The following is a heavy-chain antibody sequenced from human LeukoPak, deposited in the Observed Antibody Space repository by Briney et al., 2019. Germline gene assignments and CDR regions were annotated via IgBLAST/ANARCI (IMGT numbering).Heavy chain of an antibody. D-gene: IGHD2-2*01. CDR2: INPSGGST. CDR1: GFTFTSSA. V-gene: IGHV1-46*01. CDR3: ARGYCSSTSCPLDY. J-gene: IGHJ4*02. Sequence: GASVKVSCKASGFTFTSSAVQWVRQAPGQGLEWMGIINPSGGSTSYAQKFQGRVTMTRDTSTSTVYMELSSLRSEDTAVYYCARGYCSSTSCPLDYWGQGTLVTVSS.